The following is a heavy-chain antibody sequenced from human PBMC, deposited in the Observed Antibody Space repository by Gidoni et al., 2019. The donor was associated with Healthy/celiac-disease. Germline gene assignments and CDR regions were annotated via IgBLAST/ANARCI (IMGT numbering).Heavy chain of an antibody. Sequence: QVQLVQSGAEVKRPGASVKVSCKASGSTFTGSYMHWVRQAPGQGLEWMGWINPNSGGTNYAQKFQGWVTMTRDTSISTAYMELSRLRSDDTAGYYCARGEQLSPYYYYYGMDVWGQGTTVTVSS. J-gene: IGHJ6*02. D-gene: IGHD6-6*01. CDR1: GSTFTGSY. CDR2: INPNSGGT. V-gene: IGHV1-2*04. CDR3: ARGEQLSPYYYYYGMDV.